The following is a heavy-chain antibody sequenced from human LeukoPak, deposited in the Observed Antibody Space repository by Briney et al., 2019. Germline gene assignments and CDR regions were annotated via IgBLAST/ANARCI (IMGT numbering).Heavy chain of an antibody. D-gene: IGHD3-9*01. CDR1: GFTFSSYG. CDR2: IRYDGTDK. J-gene: IGHJ4*02. Sequence: PGGSLRLSXAASGFTFSSYGMHWVRQAPGKGLEWVAFIRYDGTDKYYAGSVKGRFTISRDNSKNTLYLQMNSLRAEDTAVYYCAKLQLYYDILTGPLVDHWGQGTLVTVSS. V-gene: IGHV3-30*02. CDR3: AKLQLYYDILTGPLVDH.